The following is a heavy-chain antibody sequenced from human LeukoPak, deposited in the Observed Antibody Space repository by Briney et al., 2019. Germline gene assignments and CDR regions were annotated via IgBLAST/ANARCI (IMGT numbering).Heavy chain of an antibody. J-gene: IGHJ4*02. CDR3: ARDENCSGGNSYFI. Sequence: PSETLSLTCTVSGGSISSGAYYWSCIRQVPGKGLEWIGNGYFRGNTFYNPSLKGRVTISVDTSNNHFSLQLNSVTAADTAVYYCARDENCSGGNSYFIWGQGTQVTVSS. CDR2: GYFRGNT. D-gene: IGHD2-15*01. CDR1: GGSISSGAYY. V-gene: IGHV4-31*03.